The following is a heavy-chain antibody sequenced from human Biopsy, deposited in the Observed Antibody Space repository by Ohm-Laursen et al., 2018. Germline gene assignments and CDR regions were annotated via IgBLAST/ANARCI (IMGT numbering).Heavy chain of an antibody. J-gene: IGHJ6*02. Sequence: GSLRLSCSASGSSFSDYHMRWIRQAPGRGLEWVSYISGGGTIYYGDSMKGRVTISRDNAKNSLYLQMHSLRAEDTAVYYCARDTRWSPYSMDVWGQGTPVTVSS. D-gene: IGHD4-23*01. CDR3: ARDTRWSPYSMDV. CDR2: ISGGGTI. CDR1: GSSFSDYH. V-gene: IGHV3-11*01.